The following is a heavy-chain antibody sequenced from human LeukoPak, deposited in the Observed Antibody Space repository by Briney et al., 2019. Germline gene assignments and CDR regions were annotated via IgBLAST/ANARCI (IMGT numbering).Heavy chain of an antibody. V-gene: IGHV1-2*02. Sequence: GASVKVSCKASGYTFTGYYMYWVRQAPGQGLEWMGWINPNSGGTNYAQKFQGRVTMTRDTSISTAYMELSRLRSDDTAVYYCAREIKFGNYYFDYWGQGTLVTVSS. CDR3: AREIKFGNYYFDY. D-gene: IGHD3-16*01. CDR2: INPNSGGT. CDR1: GYTFTGYY. J-gene: IGHJ4*02.